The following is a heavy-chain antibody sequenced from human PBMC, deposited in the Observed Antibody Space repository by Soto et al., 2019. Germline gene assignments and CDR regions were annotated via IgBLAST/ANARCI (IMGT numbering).Heavy chain of an antibody. V-gene: IGHV4-34*01. CDR3: AGGRGRQQLVMSYYYGMDV. CDR1: GGSFSGYY. J-gene: IGHJ6*02. CDR2: INHSGST. Sequence: PSETLSLTCAVYGGSFSGYYWSWIRQPPGKGLEWIGEINHSGSTNYNPSLKSRVTISVDTSKNQFSLSLSSVTAADTAVYYCAGGRGRQQLVMSYYYGMDVWGQGTTVTVSS. D-gene: IGHD6-13*01.